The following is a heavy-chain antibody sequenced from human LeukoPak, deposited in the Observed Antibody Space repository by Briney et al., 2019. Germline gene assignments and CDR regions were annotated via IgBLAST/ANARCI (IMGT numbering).Heavy chain of an antibody. CDR1: GFTFSDFY. CDR2: IRSKPKSYTT. Sequence: GGSLRLSCAASGFTFSDFYMHWVRQASGKGLEWVGLIRSKPKSYTTVYAASVQGRFTISRDDSKNTAYLQMNSLKAEDTALYFCTRQDCSGSSCSYVDSWGQGTLVTVSS. D-gene: IGHD2-15*01. J-gene: IGHJ4*02. CDR3: TRQDCSGSSCSYVDS. V-gene: IGHV3-73*01.